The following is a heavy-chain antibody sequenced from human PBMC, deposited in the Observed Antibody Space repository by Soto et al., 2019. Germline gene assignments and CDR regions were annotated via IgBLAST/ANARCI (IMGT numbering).Heavy chain of an antibody. J-gene: IGHJ5*02. CDR1: GLTFSSYA. CDR3: AKGPLKSFSPANWFDP. D-gene: IGHD3-10*01. V-gene: IGHV3-23*01. CDR2: INGYGGST. Sequence: PGGSLRLSCAASGLTFSSYAMSWVRQALGKGLEWVSVINGYGGSTSYADSVKGRFTISRDNFKNTLSLQMTSLRVEDTAIYYCAKGPLKSFSPANWFDPWGQGTLVTVSS.